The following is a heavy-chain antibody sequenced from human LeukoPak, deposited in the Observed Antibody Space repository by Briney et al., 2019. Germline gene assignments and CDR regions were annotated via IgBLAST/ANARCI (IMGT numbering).Heavy chain of an antibody. CDR1: RFTFSSYG. CDR2: ISYDGSNK. J-gene: IGHJ4*02. Sequence: PGRSLRLSCAASRFTFSSYGMHWVRQAPGKGLEWVAVISYDGSNKYYADSVKGRFTISRDNSKNTLFLQMNSLRAEDTAVYYCARRAGAYSHPYDYWGQGTLVTASS. CDR3: ARRAGAYSHPYDY. V-gene: IGHV3-30*03. D-gene: IGHD4/OR15-4a*01.